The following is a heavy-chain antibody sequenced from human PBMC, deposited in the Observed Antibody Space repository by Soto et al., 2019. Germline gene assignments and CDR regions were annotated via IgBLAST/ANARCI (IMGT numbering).Heavy chain of an antibody. CDR3: ARDRGDSSGWRPRGWFDP. J-gene: IGHJ5*02. D-gene: IGHD6-19*01. CDR1: GGSVSSGSYY. V-gene: IGHV4-61*01. CDR2: IYYSGST. Sequence: SETLSLTCTVSGGSVSSGSYYWSWIRQPPGKGLEWIGYIYYSGSTNYNPSLKSRVTISVDTSKNQFSLKLSSVTAADTAVYYCARDRGDSSGWRPRGWFDPWGQGTLVTVSS.